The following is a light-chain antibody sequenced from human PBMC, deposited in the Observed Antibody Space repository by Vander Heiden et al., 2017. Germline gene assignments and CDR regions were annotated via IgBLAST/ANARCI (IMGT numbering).Light chain of an antibody. J-gene: IGKJ3*01. V-gene: IGKV1-33*01. CDR1: QDISNY. CDR3: QQYDNLPI. Sequence: DIQMTQSPSSLSASVGDRVTITCQASQDISNYLNWYQQKPGKAPKLLIYDASNLETGVPSRFSGSGSGTDFTFTISSLQPEDIATYYWQQYDNLPIFGPGTKVDIK. CDR2: DAS.